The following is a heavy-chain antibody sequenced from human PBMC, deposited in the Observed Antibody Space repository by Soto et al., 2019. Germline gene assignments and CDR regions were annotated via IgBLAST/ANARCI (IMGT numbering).Heavy chain of an antibody. D-gene: IGHD3-3*01. J-gene: IGHJ4*01. Sequence: ASVKVSCKASGYTFTSYDINWVRQATGQGLEWMGWMNPNSGNTGYAQKFQGRVTMTRNTPISTAYMELSSLRSEDTAVYYCARVRGNVDYDFWSGYYMDFDYWG. CDR3: ARVRGNVDYDFWSGYYMDFDY. V-gene: IGHV1-8*01. CDR1: GYTFTSYD. CDR2: MNPNSGNT.